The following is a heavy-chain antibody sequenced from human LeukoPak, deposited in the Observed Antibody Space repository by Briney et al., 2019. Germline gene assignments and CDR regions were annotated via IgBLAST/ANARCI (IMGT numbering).Heavy chain of an antibody. Sequence: GGSLRLSCAASGFTFSSYAMSWVRHAPGKGLELVSAISGSGGSTYYADSVKGRFTISRDNSKNTLYLQMNSLRAEDTAVYYCAKGIIAVAGTWFDPWGQGTLVTVSS. V-gene: IGHV3-23*01. CDR1: GFTFSSYA. J-gene: IGHJ5*02. CDR2: ISGSGGST. D-gene: IGHD6-19*01. CDR3: AKGIIAVAGTWFDP.